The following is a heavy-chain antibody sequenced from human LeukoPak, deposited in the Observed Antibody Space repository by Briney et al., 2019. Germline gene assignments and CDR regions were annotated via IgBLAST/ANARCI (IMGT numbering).Heavy chain of an antibody. CDR2: ISSSSSTI. Sequence: QSGGSLRLSCAASGFTFGSYSMNWVRQAPGKGLEWVSYISSSSSTIYYADSVKGRFTISRDNSKNTLYLQMNSLRAEDTAVYYCAKASLLYCTNGVCYYDYWGQGTLVTVSS. CDR1: GFTFGSYS. D-gene: IGHD2-8*01. V-gene: IGHV3-48*01. CDR3: AKASLLYCTNGVCYYDY. J-gene: IGHJ4*02.